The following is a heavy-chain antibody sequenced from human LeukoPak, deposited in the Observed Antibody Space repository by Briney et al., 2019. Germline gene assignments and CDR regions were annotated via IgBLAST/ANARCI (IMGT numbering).Heavy chain of an antibody. Sequence: GGSLRLSCAASGFTFSSYEMNWVRQAPGKGLEWVSYISSSSSTIYYADSVKGRFTISRDNAKNSLYLQMNSLRAEDTAVYYCARVTPQYGDYVNWYFDLWGRGTLVTVSS. J-gene: IGHJ2*01. CDR1: GFTFSSYE. D-gene: IGHD4-17*01. CDR3: ARVTPQYGDYVNWYFDL. V-gene: IGHV3-48*03. CDR2: ISSSSSTI.